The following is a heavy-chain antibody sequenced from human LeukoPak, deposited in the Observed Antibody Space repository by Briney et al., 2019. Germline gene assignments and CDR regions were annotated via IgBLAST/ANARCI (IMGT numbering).Heavy chain of an antibody. CDR2: IYYSGST. V-gene: IGHV4-59*01. CDR1: GGSIRTYY. Sequence: SETLSLTCTVSGGSIRTYYWSWIRQPPGKGLEWIGYIYYSGSTNSNPSLKSRVTISIDTSKSQFSLKLGSVTAADTAVYYCARDTGTAYFDYWGQGTLVTVSS. CDR3: ARDTGTAYFDY. D-gene: IGHD2-8*02. J-gene: IGHJ4*02.